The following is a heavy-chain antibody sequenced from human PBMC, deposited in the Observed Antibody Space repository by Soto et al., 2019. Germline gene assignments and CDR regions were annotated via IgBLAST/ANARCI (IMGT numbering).Heavy chain of an antibody. D-gene: IGHD2-21*02. Sequence: GGSLRLSCAASGFTVSSNYMSWVRQAPGKGLEWVSVIYSGGSTYYADSVKGRFTISRDNSKNTLYLQMNSLRAEDTAVYYCAVRDIVVVTATRDDAFDIWGQGTLVTVSS. J-gene: IGHJ3*02. V-gene: IGHV3-66*01. CDR2: IYSGGST. CDR3: AVRDIVVVTATRDDAFDI. CDR1: GFTVSSNY.